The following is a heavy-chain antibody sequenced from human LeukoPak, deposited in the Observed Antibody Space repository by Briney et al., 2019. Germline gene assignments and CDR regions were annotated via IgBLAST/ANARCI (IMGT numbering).Heavy chain of an antibody. CDR2: IYPSGNI. CDR1: GFTFSNSY. V-gene: IGHV3-53*01. D-gene: IGHD5-12*01. CDR3: VRGPRYSGYDYFDY. Sequence: PGGSLRLSCAASGFTFSNSYMSWVRQAPGKGLEWVSLIYPSGNIYYADSVKGRFTISRDNAKNSLYLQMSSLRREDTAVYFCVRGPRYSGYDYFDYWGQGTLVTVSS. J-gene: IGHJ4*02.